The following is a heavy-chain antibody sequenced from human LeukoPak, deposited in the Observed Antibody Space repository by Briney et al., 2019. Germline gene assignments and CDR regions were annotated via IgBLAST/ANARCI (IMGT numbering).Heavy chain of an antibody. CDR1: AYTFTDYY. V-gene: IGHV1-46*01. CDR3: ARDRRYYDYVWGSYRYRHDAFDI. CDR2: INPSGGST. J-gene: IGHJ3*02. Sequence: ASVKVSCKASAYTFTDYYIHWVRQAPGQGLEWMGIINPSGGSTSYAQKFQGRVTMTRDMSTSTVYMELSSLRSEDTAVYYCARDRRYYDYVWGSYRYRHDAFDIWGQGTMVTVSS. D-gene: IGHD3-16*02.